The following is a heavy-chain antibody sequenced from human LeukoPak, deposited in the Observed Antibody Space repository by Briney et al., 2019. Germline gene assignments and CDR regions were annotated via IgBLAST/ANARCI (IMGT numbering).Heavy chain of an antibody. J-gene: IGHJ4*02. CDR1: GFTLSSYA. D-gene: IGHD1-26*01. V-gene: IGHV3-23*01. CDR2: ISTGGDST. CDR3: AKIRGSYLDY. Sequence: GGSLRLSCAASGFTLSSYAMSWVRQAPGKGLEWVSAISTGGDSTYYADSVKGRFTISRDNSENTLYVQMNSLRAEDTALYYCAKIRGSYLDYWGQGTLVTVSS.